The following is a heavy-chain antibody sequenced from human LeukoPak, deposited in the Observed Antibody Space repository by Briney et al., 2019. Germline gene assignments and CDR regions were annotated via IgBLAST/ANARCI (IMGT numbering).Heavy chain of an antibody. V-gene: IGHV3-7*01. D-gene: IGHD4-17*01. CDR3: AWCSTVTTYYYSYYMDI. CDR1: EFTFSNYW. J-gene: IGHJ6*03. Sequence: PGGSLRLSCAASEFTFSNYWMSWVRLAPGKGMEWVANIKQDGSGTYYVDSVKGRFTISRDNAKNSLYLQMNSLRAEDTAVYYCAWCSTVTTYYYSYYMDIWGKGTTVTVSS. CDR2: IKQDGSGT.